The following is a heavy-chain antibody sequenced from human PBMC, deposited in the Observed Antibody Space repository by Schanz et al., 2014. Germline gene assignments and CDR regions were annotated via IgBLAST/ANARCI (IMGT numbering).Heavy chain of an antibody. CDR3: ARLDPYCRSGTCSRAFDF. CDR1: GFTFSSHW. Sequence: VQLLESGGGLVQPGGSLRLSCAASGFTFSSHWMHWVRQAPGGGLEWVAGISNGGSDEYYVDSVKGRFTISRDSSKNTLFLQMNSLRTEDTAVYYCARLDPYCRSGTCSRAFDFWGQGTLVTVSS. V-gene: IGHV3-30*03. CDR2: ISNGGSDE. D-gene: IGHD2-15*01. J-gene: IGHJ4*02.